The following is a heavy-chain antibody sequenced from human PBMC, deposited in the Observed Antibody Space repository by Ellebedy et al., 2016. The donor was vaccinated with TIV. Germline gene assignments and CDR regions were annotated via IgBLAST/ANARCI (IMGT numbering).Heavy chain of an antibody. D-gene: IGHD3-10*01. CDR2: INHSGST. CDR1: GGSISSGGYY. Sequence: MPSETLSFTCTVSGGSISSGGYYWSWIRQPPGKGLEWIGEINHSGSTNYNPSLKSRVTISVDTSKNQFSLKLSSVTAADTAVYYCARVLFGRFGEFLDYWGQGTLVTVSS. J-gene: IGHJ4*02. V-gene: IGHV4-39*07. CDR3: ARVLFGRFGEFLDY.